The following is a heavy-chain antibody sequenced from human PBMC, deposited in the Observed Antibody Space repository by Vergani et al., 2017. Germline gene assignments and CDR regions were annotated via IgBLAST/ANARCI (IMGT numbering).Heavy chain of an antibody. J-gene: IGHJ4*02. CDR3: ASELSIGY. CDR1: GFTFSSYA. V-gene: IGHV3-48*01. CDR2: ISSSSSTI. Sequence: EVQLLESGGGLVQPGGSLRLSCAASGFTFSSYAMSWVRQAPGKGLEWVSYISSSSSTIYYADSVKGRFTISRDNSKDTLYLQMNSLRAEDTAVYYCASELSIGYWGQGMLVTVSS. D-gene: IGHD2/OR15-2a*01.